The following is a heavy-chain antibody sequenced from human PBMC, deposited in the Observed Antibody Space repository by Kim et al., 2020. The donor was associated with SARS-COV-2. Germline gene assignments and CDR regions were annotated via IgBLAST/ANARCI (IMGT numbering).Heavy chain of an antibody. D-gene: IGHD1-26*01. Sequence: SVKVSCKASGGTFSSYTISWVRQAPGQGLEWMGRIIPILGIANYAQKFQGRVTITADKSTSTAYMELSSLRSEDTAVYYCVRDGVGGRFDYWGQGTLVTVSS. CDR3: VRDGVGGRFDY. CDR1: GGTFSSYT. J-gene: IGHJ4*02. V-gene: IGHV1-69*04. CDR2: IIPILGIA.